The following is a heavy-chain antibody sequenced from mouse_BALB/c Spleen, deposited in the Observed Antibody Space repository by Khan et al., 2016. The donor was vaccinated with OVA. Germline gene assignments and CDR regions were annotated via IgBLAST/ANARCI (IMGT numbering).Heavy chain of an antibody. CDR2: IWAGGNT. J-gene: IGHJ3*01. Sequence: VQLKQSGPGLVAPSQSLSITCTVSGFSLTSYGVHWVRQPPGKGLEWLGVIWAGGNTNYNSDLMSRLSISKDNSKSQVFLKMNSLQTDDTAMYFCARDQISLLRLHPWFAYWCQGTLVTVSA. D-gene: IGHD1-2*01. V-gene: IGHV2-9*02. CDR1: GFSLTSYG. CDR3: ARDQISLLRLHPWFAY.